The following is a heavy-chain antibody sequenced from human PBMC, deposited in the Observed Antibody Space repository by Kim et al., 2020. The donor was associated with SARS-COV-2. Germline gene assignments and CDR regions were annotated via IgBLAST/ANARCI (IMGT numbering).Heavy chain of an antibody. CDR3: ASSPGDY. CDR2: NSGGT. V-gene: IGHV1-2*02. J-gene: IGHJ4*02. Sequence: NSGGTNYAQKFQGRVTMTRDTSISTAYMELSRLRSDDTAVYYCASSPGDYWGQGTLVTVSS. D-gene: IGHD3-10*01.